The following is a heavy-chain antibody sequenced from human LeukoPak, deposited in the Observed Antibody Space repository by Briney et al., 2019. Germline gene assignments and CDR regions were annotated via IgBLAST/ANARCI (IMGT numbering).Heavy chain of an antibody. J-gene: IGHJ5*02. V-gene: IGHV4-61*05. Sequence: PSETLSLTCTVSGGSISSSSYYWGWIRQPPGKGLEWIGYIYYSGNTYYNPSLKSRVIISLDTSNNQLSLKLISVTAADTAVYYCARDARTSVAGPVPPSNWLDPWGQGTLVTVSS. CDR3: ARDARTSVAGPVPPSNWLDP. CDR2: IYYSGNT. D-gene: IGHD6-19*01. CDR1: GGSISSSSYY.